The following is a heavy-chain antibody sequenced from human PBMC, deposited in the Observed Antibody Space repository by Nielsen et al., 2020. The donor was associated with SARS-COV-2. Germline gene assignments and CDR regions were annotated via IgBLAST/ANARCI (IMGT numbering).Heavy chain of an antibody. D-gene: IGHD5-12*01. Sequence: SETLSLTCTVSGASISSGGYFWSWIRQHPGKGLEWIGYIYFTGRTSYNPSLKSRVAMSVDTSKNQFSLDLKSVTAADTAVYYCARESSGYDHYNYGMDVWGQGTTVTVPS. CDR1: GASISSGGYF. J-gene: IGHJ6*02. CDR2: IYFTGRT. V-gene: IGHV4-31*03. CDR3: ARESSGYDHYNYGMDV.